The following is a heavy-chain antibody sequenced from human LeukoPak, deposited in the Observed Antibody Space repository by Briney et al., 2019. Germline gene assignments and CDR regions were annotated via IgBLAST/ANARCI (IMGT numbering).Heavy chain of an antibody. Sequence: GGSLRLSCAASGFTFSNYAMNWVRQAPGKGLEWVSVISGSGGSTYYADSAKGRFTISRDNSKNMLYLQMNSLRAEDTAVYYCAKGHWSGGSCYCAIDIWGQGTMITVSS. V-gene: IGHV3-23*01. J-gene: IGHJ3*02. CDR2: ISGSGGST. CDR3: AKGHWSGGSCYCAIDI. D-gene: IGHD2-15*01. CDR1: GFTFSNYA.